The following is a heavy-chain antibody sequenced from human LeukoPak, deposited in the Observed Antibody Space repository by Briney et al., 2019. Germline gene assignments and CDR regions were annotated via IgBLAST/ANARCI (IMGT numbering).Heavy chain of an antibody. CDR3: AKDQEILWFGELEPLFDY. CDR1: GFTFSSYA. J-gene: IGHJ4*02. V-gene: IGHV3-23*01. D-gene: IGHD3-10*01. Sequence: GGSLRLSCAASGFTFSSYAMSWVRQAPGKGLEWVSAISGSGGSTYYADSVKGRFTISRDNSKNTLYLQMNSLRAEDTAVYYCAKDQEILWFGELEPLFDYWGQGTLVTVSS. CDR2: ISGSGGST.